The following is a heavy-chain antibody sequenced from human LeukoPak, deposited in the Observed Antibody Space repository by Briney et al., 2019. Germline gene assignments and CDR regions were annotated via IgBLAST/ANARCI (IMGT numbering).Heavy chain of an antibody. V-gene: IGHV4-59*08. D-gene: IGHD4-11*01. CDR2: IYYSGST. Sequence: PSETLSLTCTVSGGSISSYYWSWIRQPPGKGLEWIGYIYYSGSTNYNPSLKSRVTISVDTSKNQFSLKLSSVTAAHTAVYYCVRLMDYTYFDYWGQGTLVTVSS. CDR1: GGSISSYY. CDR3: VRLMDYTYFDY. J-gene: IGHJ4*02.